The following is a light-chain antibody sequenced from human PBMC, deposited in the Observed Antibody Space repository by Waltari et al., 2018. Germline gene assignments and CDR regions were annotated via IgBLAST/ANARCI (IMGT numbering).Light chain of an antibody. V-gene: IGLV1-47*01. CDR1: SSNIGRNF. Sequence: QSVLTQAPSASGTPGQGVTISCSGSSSNIGRNFVYWYQQLPGTAPKLLIYRNNQRPSGFPDRFSGSKSDTSASLAISGLRSEDEADYYCAVWDDSLSGVVFGGGTKLTVL. CDR3: AVWDDSLSGVV. CDR2: RNN. J-gene: IGLJ2*01.